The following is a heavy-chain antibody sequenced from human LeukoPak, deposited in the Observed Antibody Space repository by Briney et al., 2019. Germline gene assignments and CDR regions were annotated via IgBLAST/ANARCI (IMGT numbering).Heavy chain of an antibody. CDR2: IIPILGIA. D-gene: IGHD4-17*01. CDR1: GYTFTSYT. J-gene: IGHJ3*02. CDR3: ARGQSSDYSTAFDI. V-gene: IGHV1-69*02. Sequence: GASVKVSCKASGYTFTSYTISWVRQAPGQGLEWMGRIIPILGIANYAQKFQGRVTITADKSTSTAYMELSSLRSEDTAVYYCARGQSSDYSTAFDIWGQGTMVTVSS.